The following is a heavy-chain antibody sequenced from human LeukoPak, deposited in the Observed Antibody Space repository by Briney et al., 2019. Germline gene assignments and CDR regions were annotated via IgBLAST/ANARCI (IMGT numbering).Heavy chain of an antibody. CDR2: IYPGDSDT. CDR3: ARVQRGLDS. V-gene: IGHV5-51*01. D-gene: IGHD2-2*01. Sequence: GGSLQISRQGSGFIFTSSWIGWGRQLPGKGLEWMEIIYPGDSDTRFSPSLKRQVTFSADKAISTAYLQWSSVKASDTAMYYCARVQRGLDSWGQGTLVTVSS. CDR1: GFIFTSSW. J-gene: IGHJ4*02.